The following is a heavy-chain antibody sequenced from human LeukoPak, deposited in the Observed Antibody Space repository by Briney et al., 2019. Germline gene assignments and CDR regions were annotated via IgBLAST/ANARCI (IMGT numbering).Heavy chain of an antibody. CDR2: ISSSSSYT. V-gene: IGHV3-11*06. CDR1: RFTFSDYY. CDR3: ARERSGDFRFQIDY. D-gene: IGHD2/OR15-2a*01. Sequence: RVSLRLSCAASRFTFSDYYMSWIRQAPGKGREWGAYISSSSSYTNYADSGRGAFTISTDNAKNSLYMQMNSMRAEDTALYYCARERSGDFRFQIDYWGQGTLVTVSS. J-gene: IGHJ4*02.